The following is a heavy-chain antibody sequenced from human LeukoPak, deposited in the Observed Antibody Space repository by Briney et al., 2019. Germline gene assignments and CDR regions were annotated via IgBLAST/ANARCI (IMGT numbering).Heavy chain of an antibody. V-gene: IGHV4-59*08. Sequence: PSETLSLTCTVSSGSISTYYWSWIRQPPGKGLEWIGYIYYTGITNYNPSLRSRVTILVDTSKNQFSLELTSVTAADTAVYYCTRHVGGGGVLRFDPWGQGTLVTVSS. CDR2: IYYTGIT. J-gene: IGHJ5*02. D-gene: IGHD3-3*01. CDR1: SGSISTYY. CDR3: TRHVGGGGVLRFDP.